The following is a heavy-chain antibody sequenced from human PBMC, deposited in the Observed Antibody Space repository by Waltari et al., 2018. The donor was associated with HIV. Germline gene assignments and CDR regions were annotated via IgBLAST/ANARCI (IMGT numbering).Heavy chain of an antibody. CDR3: ARDNWFGETGPYYGMDV. D-gene: IGHD3-10*01. CDR2: IYYREVT. Sequence: QVQLQESGPGLVKPSQTLSLTCTVSGGSISSGDYYWSWIRQPPGKGLEWVGYIYYREVTYYTPSLKWRVTISVDTSKNKFSLKLSSVTAADTAVYYCARDNWFGETGPYYGMDVWGQGTTVIVSS. CDR1: GGSISSGDYY. J-gene: IGHJ6*02. V-gene: IGHV4-30-4*01.